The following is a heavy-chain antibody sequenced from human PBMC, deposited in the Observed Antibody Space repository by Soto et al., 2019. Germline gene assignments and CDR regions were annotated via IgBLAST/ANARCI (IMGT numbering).Heavy chain of an antibody. V-gene: IGHV1-18*01. J-gene: IGHJ4*02. CDR1: LTLSSYG. CDR2: ISAYNGNT. Sequence: SVKGSLQGFWLTLSSYGISWVRQAPGQGLEWMGWISAYNGNTNYAQKLQGRVTMTTDTSTSTAYMELRSLRSDDTAVYYCARDRRGAVDYWGQGTQVTVSS. CDR3: ARDRRGAVDY. D-gene: IGHD1-26*01.